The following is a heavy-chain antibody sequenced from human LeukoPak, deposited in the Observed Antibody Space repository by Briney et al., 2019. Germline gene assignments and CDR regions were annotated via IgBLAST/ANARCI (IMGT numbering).Heavy chain of an antibody. V-gene: IGHV4-31*03. CDR2: ISHSGST. Sequence: PSETLSLTCTVSGGSISSGASDWGWIRQHPKRGLEWVGYISHSGSTYYNPSLGSRVTMSVDTSKNQFPLKLSSVTAADSAVYYCARAARQGFTMIVVPFFYFDLWGRGTLVTVSS. D-gene: IGHD3-22*01. CDR1: GGSISSGASD. CDR3: ARAARQGFTMIVVPFFYFDL. J-gene: IGHJ2*01.